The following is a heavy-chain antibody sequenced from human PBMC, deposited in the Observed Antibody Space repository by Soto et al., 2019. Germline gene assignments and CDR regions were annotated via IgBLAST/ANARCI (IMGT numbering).Heavy chain of an antibody. Sequence: QVQLVQSGAEVKKPGASVMVSCKASGYTFTDYYMYWVRQAPGQGLEWMGWINPLSGDTNYAQNFQGRVTMSRDTPISTAYMELTRLTADDTAMYYGASGYSYGYGLDYWGQGTLVTVSS. CDR1: GYTFTDYY. D-gene: IGHD5-18*01. CDR3: ASGYSYGYGLDY. V-gene: IGHV1-2*02. CDR2: INPLSGDT. J-gene: IGHJ4*02.